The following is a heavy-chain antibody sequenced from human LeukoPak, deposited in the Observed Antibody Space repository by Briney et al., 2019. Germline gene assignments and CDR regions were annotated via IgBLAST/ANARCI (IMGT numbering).Heavy chain of an antibody. CDR2: IKSKTDGGTT. J-gene: IGHJ2*01. V-gene: IGHV3-15*01. CDR1: GFTFTNAW. D-gene: IGHD4-17*01. Sequence: PGGTLRLSCAASGFTFTNAWMSWVRQAPGKGLEWVGRIKSKTDGGTTDYAAPVKGRFTISRDDSKNTLYLQMNSLKTEDTAVYYCTTVNGDYGDSYWYLDLWGRGTLVTVSS. CDR3: TTVNGDYGDSYWYLDL.